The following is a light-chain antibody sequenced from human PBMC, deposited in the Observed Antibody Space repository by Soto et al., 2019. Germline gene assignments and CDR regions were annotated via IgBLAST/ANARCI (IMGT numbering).Light chain of an antibody. CDR2: GAS. V-gene: IGKV3-11*01. CDR1: QNVNSN. J-gene: IGKJ5*01. Sequence: EIVMTQSPGNLSLSPGERATLSCRASQNVNSNLAWYQQKPGQAPRLLISGASSRATGIPHRFSGSGSGTDFTLTISNLEPEDFAVYYCQQRSIWPLTFGQGTRLEI. CDR3: QQRSIWPLT.